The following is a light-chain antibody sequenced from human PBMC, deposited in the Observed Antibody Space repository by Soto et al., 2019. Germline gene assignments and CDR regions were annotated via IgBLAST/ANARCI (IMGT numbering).Light chain of an antibody. CDR1: QSTSRW. Sequence: DIQMTQSPSTLSASVGDRVTITCRASQSTSRWLVWYQQKPGKAPKLLIYDASSLQSGVPSRFSGSGSGTEFTLTISSLQPDDLATYYCQQYNSYSRKFGQGTKVDIK. V-gene: IGKV1-5*01. CDR2: DAS. CDR3: QQYNSYSRK. J-gene: IGKJ1*01.